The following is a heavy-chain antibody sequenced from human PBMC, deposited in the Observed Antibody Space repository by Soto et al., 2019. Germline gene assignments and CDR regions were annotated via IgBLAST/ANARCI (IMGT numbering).Heavy chain of an antibody. CDR3: AKGGCVDGDYMHHVMDV. J-gene: IGHJ6*02. CDR1: GNSMFNYY. Sequence: QVHLQESGPGLVKPSGTLSLICTVSGNSMFNYYWSWIRQPAGKGLEWIGRVYTDGTAIYNPSLKSRVTMSVHMSKNQFSLNVNSVTAADTAVYYCAKGGCVDGDYMHHVMDVWGQGATVIVS. V-gene: IGHV4-4*07. CDR2: VYTDGTA. D-gene: IGHD4-17*01.